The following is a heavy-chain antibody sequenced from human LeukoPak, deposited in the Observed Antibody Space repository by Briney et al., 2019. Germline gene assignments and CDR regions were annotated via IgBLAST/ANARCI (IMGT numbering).Heavy chain of an antibody. Sequence: ASVKVSCKASGYTFTSYAMNWVRQAPGQGLEWMGWINTNTGNPTYAQGFTGRFVFSLDTSVSTAYLQISSLKAEDTAVYYCETAYDILTGYADAPHYWGRGTLVTVSS. J-gene: IGHJ4*02. CDR3: ETAYDILTGYADAPHY. CDR2: INTNTGNP. CDR1: GYTFTSYA. D-gene: IGHD3-9*01. V-gene: IGHV7-4-1*02.